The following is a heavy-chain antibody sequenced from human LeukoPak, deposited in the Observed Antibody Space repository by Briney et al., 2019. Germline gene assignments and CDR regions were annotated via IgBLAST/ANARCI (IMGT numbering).Heavy chain of an antibody. D-gene: IGHD1-26*01. CDR2: IAGTGGST. J-gene: IGHJ3*01. Sequence: LPGGSLRLSCAASGFTFNKYAMNWVRQPPGKGLEWVSSIAGTGGSTYYADSVKGRFTLSRDNSENTLYLQLNSLRAEDSGIYYCAKAFRIVGIGNPDDAFDVWGQGTVVTVS. CDR3: AKAFRIVGIGNPDDAFDV. V-gene: IGHV3-23*01. CDR1: GFTFNKYA.